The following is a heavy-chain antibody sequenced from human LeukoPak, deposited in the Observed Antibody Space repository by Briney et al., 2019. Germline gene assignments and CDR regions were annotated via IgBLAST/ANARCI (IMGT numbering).Heavy chain of an antibody. D-gene: IGHD6-13*01. V-gene: IGHV4-59*01. Sequence: SETLSLTCTVSGGSISSYYWSWIRQPPGKGLEWIGYIYYSGSTNYNPSLKSRVTISVDTSKNQFSLKLSSVTAADTAVYYCARDRGSSSWYSVDYYYYMDVWAKGPRSPSP. CDR1: GGSISSYY. J-gene: IGHJ6*03. CDR2: IYYSGST. CDR3: ARDRGSSSWYSVDYYYYMDV.